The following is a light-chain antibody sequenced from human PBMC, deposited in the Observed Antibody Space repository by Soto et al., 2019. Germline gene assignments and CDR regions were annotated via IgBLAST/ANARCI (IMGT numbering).Light chain of an antibody. V-gene: IGKV1-39*01. Sequence: DIQMTQSPSSLSASVGDKVTITCRASQNIRNYLNWYQQKPGKAPKLLVYAASSLRSGVASRFSGSGSGTDFTLTIASLQAEAFATYYCQQTFFEPFTFGRGTKVDVK. CDR1: QNIRNY. J-gene: IGKJ3*01. CDR3: QQTFFEPFT. CDR2: AAS.